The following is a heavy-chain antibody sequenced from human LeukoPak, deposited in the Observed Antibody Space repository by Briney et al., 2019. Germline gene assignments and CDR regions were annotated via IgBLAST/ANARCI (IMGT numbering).Heavy chain of an antibody. Sequence: PSETLSLTCTVSGGSISTYYWSWIRQPPGKGLEWIGYIYHSGSTNYNPSLKSRITISVDTSQNQFSLKLSSVTAADTAVYYCARMGSRGYSYGFNYYYYYYMDVWGKGTTVTVSS. CDR3: ARMGSRGYSYGFNYYYYYYMDV. CDR1: GGSISTYY. CDR2: IYHSGST. D-gene: IGHD5-18*01. V-gene: IGHV4-59*01. J-gene: IGHJ6*03.